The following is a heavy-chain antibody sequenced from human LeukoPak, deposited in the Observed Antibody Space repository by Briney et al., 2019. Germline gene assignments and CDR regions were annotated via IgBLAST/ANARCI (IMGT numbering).Heavy chain of an antibody. V-gene: IGHV4-59*01. CDR3: ARSKGNYCSGGTCPGRLFDC. CDR2: RHYRGTT. D-gene: IGHD2-15*01. Sequence: SETLSLTCTVSGASISSYYWSWLRQPPGKGLEWIASRHYRGTTNYNPSLESRVTISVDTSRKQFSLKLSSVTAADTAVYYCARSKGNYCSGGTCPGRLFDCWGQGTLVTVSS. J-gene: IGHJ4*02. CDR1: GASISSYY.